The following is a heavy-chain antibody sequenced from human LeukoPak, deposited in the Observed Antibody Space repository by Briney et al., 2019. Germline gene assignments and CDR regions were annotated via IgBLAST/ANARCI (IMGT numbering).Heavy chain of an antibody. CDR1: GFTVSSNS. CDR2: ISGSGGST. V-gene: IGHV3-23*01. Sequence: GGSLRLSCTVSGFTVSSNSMSWVRQAPGKGLEWVSAISGSGGSTYYADSVKGRFTISRDNSKNTLYLQMNSLRAEDTAVYYCAKSGYNRFDYWGQGTLVTVSS. D-gene: IGHD5-24*01. CDR3: AKSGYNRFDY. J-gene: IGHJ4*02.